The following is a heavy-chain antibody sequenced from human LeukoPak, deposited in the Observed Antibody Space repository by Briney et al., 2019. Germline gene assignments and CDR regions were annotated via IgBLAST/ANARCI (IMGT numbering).Heavy chain of an antibody. Sequence: SETLSPTCAVYGGSFSGYYWSWIRQPPGKGLEWIGEINHSGSTNYNPSLKSRVTISVDTSKNQFSLKLSSVTAADTAVYYCARLPAVPADYYYYYMDVWGKGTTVTISS. CDR3: ARLPAVPADYYYYYMDV. CDR2: INHSGST. CDR1: GGSFSGYY. J-gene: IGHJ6*03. D-gene: IGHD2-2*01. V-gene: IGHV4-34*01.